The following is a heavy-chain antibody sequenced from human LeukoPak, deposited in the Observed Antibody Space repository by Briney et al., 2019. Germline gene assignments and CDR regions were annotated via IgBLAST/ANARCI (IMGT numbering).Heavy chain of an antibody. D-gene: IGHD5-12*01. CDR2: INSDGSST. J-gene: IGHJ6*02. CDR3: ARAGWWLRPGMDV. V-gene: IGHV3-74*01. CDR1: GFTFGSYK. Sequence: GGSLRLSCEGFGFTFGSYKMIWVRQAPGKGLEWVSRINSDGSSTSYADSVKGRFTISRDNAKNTLYLQMNSLRAEDTAVYYCARAGWWLRPGMDVWGQGTTVTVSS.